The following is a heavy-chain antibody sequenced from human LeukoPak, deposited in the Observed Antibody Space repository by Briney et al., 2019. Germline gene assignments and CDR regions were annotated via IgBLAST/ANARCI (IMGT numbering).Heavy chain of an antibody. CDR2: ISVSGDWT. V-gene: IGHV3-23*01. Sequence: GGSLRLSCEASGFTFSSYYMIWVRQAPGKGLEWVSVISVSGDWTYYADSVKGRFTISRDNSKNTLYLQMNSLRAEDTAVYYCANYRQSITAAGNSREFADYWGQRTLVTVSS. D-gene: IGHD6-13*01. J-gene: IGHJ4*02. CDR1: GFTFSSYY. CDR3: ANYRQSITAAGNSREFADY.